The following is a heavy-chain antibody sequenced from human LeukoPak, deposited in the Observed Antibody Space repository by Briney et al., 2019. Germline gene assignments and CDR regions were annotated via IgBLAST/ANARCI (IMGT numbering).Heavy chain of an antibody. CDR3: ATWAFYHNLDV. J-gene: IGHJ6*02. D-gene: IGHD2/OR15-2a*01. Sequence: GGALRLSCAASGFTIGPYAMYWVRQGPGRGLEWVSVIKADGRGTFYSDSVRGRFTTARDNSKNSLYLQMKSLTSEDTALYYCATWAFYHNLDVWGQGTTVIVSS. CDR1: GFTIGPYA. CDR2: IKADGRGT. V-gene: IGHV3-43*02.